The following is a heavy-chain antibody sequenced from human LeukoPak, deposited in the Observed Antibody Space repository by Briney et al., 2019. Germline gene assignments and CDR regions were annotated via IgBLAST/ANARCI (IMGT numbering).Heavy chain of an antibody. D-gene: IGHD6-19*01. Sequence: PGGSLRLCCAASGFTCSSGSRNWVRQAPGKGLKSVSSISSSSSHIYYADSVKGRFTISRDNAKTSLYLQMTSLRAEDTAVYYCARVAALDYWGQGTLVTVSS. CDR3: ARVAALDY. CDR1: GFTCSSGS. V-gene: IGHV3-21*01. J-gene: IGHJ4*02. CDR2: ISSSSSHI.